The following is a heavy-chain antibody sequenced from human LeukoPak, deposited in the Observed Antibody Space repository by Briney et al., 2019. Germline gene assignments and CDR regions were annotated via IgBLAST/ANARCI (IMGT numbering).Heavy chain of an antibody. V-gene: IGHV3-48*03. D-gene: IGHD6-19*01. CDR3: ARDVVAVAGYYYYYYMDV. J-gene: IGHJ6*03. Sequence: PGGSLRLSCAASGFTFSSYEMNWVRQAPGKGLEWVSYISSSGGTIYYADSVKGRFTISRDNAKNSLYLQMNSLRAEDTAVYYCARDVVAVAGYYYYYYMDVWGKGTTVTISS. CDR2: ISSSGGTI. CDR1: GFTFSSYE.